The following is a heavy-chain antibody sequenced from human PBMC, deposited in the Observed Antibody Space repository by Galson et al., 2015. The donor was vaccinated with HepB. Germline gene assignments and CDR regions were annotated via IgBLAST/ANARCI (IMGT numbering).Heavy chain of an antibody. D-gene: IGHD6-19*01. CDR1: GFTFSNYG. CDR2: ISYDGSRK. Sequence: SLRLYCAASGFTFSNYGMHWVRQAPGKGLEWVAVISYDGSRKYYAYSVKGRFTISRDNSKNTLYLQMNSLRAEDTALYYCAKDPYLYSALAGTMAGFDYWGQGTLVTVSS. J-gene: IGHJ4*02. V-gene: IGHV3-30*18. CDR3: AKDPYLYSALAGTMAGFDY.